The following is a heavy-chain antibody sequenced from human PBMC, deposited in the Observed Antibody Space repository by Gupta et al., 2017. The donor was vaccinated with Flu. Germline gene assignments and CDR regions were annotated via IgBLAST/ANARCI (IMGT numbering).Heavy chain of an antibody. J-gene: IGHJ6*02. V-gene: IGHV4-34*01. CDR2: INHSGST. Sequence: QVQLQQWGAGLLKPSETLSLTCAVYGGSFSGYYWSWIRQPPGKGLEWIGEINHSGSTNYNPSLKSRVTISVDTSKNQFSLKLSSVTAADTAVYYCARSVPAPRGYDILTGQYYYYYYGMDVWGQGTTVTVSS. D-gene: IGHD3-9*01. CDR3: ARSVPAPRGYDILTGQYYYYYYGMDV. CDR1: GGSFSGYY.